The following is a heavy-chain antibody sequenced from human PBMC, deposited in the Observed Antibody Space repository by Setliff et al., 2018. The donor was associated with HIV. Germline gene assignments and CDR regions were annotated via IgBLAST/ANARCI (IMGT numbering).Heavy chain of an antibody. CDR2: ISTRGTT. CDR3: ARRGVQLDFNWFDP. J-gene: IGHJ5*02. Sequence: SETLSLTCNVSGASISSGTFYWTWIRQPAGKGLEWIGHISTRGTTNYNPSLKSRVTMSADTSNNQFFLKLTTVAATDTAFYYCARRGVQLDFNWFDPWGQGILVTVSS. CDR1: GASISSGTFY. V-gene: IGHV4-61*09. D-gene: IGHD1-1*01.